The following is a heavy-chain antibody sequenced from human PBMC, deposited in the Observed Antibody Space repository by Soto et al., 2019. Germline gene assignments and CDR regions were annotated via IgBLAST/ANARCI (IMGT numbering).Heavy chain of an antibody. J-gene: IGHJ4*02. Sequence: SETLSLTCTVSGGSISSSDYYWGWIRQPPGKGLEWIGNIYYSGSASYNPSLKSRVTISVDTSKNQFSLNLSSVTAADTAVYYCALRSMAVGPEYWGQGTLVTVSS. V-gene: IGHV4-39*01. D-gene: IGHD3-3*02. CDR3: ALRSMAVGPEY. CDR2: IYYSGSA. CDR1: GGSISSSDYY.